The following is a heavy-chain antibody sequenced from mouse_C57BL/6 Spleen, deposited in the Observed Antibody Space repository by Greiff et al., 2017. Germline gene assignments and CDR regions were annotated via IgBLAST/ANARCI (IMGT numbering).Heavy chain of an antibody. D-gene: IGHD4-1*01. CDR3: ARGATGTGGYYYAMDY. V-gene: IGHV1-80*01. J-gene: IGHJ4*01. Sequence: QVQLQQSGAELVKPGASVKISCKASGYAFSSYWMNWVKQRPGKGLEWIGQIYPGDGDTNYNGKFKGKATLTADKSSSTAYIQLSSLTSEDSAVYFCARGATGTGGYYYAMDYWGQGTSVTVSS. CDR1: GYAFSSYW. CDR2: IYPGDGDT.